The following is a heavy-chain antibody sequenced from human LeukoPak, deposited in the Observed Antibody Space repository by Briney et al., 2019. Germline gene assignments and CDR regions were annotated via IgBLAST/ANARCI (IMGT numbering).Heavy chain of an antibody. J-gene: IGHJ4*02. CDR1: GFTVSSNY. CDR3: ARDLGYSYGPFDY. V-gene: IGHV3-48*04. CDR2: ISSASSTI. D-gene: IGHD5-18*01. Sequence: RAGGSLRLSCAASGFTVSSNYMSWVRQAPGKGLEWVSYISSASSTINYADSVKGRFTISRDNAKNSVYLQMNSLRAEDTAVYYCARDLGYSYGPFDYWGQGTLVTVSS.